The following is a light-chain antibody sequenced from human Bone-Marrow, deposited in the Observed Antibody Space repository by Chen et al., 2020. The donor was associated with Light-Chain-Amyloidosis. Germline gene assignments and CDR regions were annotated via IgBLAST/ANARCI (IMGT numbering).Light chain of an antibody. J-gene: IGKJ4*01. CDR1: QSVGSS. CDR3: QQRSNRTPFVT. CDR2: EAS. Sequence: PGDRATLSCRASQSVGSSLAWYQQKPGQAPRLLIYEASTRATGIPARFSGSGSGTDFTLSISSLETEDFAVYYCQQRSNRTPFVTFGGGTRVDSK. V-gene: IGKV3-11*01.